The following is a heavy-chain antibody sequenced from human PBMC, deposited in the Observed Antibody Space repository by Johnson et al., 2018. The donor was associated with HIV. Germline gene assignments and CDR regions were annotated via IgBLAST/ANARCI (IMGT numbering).Heavy chain of an antibody. CDR3: ARAPWAGYSYGLLD. V-gene: IGHV3-66*02. D-gene: IGHD5-18*01. Sequence: VQLVESGGDLVQPGGSLRLSCAASGITVNTNYMSWVRRAPGKGLEWVSVIYSGGSTYYAASVKGRFTLSRESSKNTLYRQMNSLRAEDTAVYYCARAPWAGYSYGLLDWGQGTMVTVSS. CDR2: IYSGGST. J-gene: IGHJ3*01. CDR1: GITVNTNY.